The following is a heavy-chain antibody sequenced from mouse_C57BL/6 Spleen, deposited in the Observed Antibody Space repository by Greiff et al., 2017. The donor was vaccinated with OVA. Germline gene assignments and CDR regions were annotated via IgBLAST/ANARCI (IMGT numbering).Heavy chain of an antibody. D-gene: IGHD2-1*01. Sequence: QVQLKQPGAELVRPGSSVKLSCKASGYTFTSYWMDWVKQRPGQGLEWIGNIYPSDSETHYNQKFKDKATLTVDKSSSTAYMQLSSLTSEDSAVYYCAREGYGNYFDYWGQGTTLTVSS. CDR2: IYPSDSET. CDR1: GYTFTSYW. V-gene: IGHV1-61*01. J-gene: IGHJ2*01. CDR3: AREGYGNYFDY.